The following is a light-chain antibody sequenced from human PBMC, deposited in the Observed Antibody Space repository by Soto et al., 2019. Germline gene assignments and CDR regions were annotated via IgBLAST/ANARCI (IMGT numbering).Light chain of an antibody. CDR1: HSVTSDY. J-gene: IGKJ1*01. V-gene: IGKV3D-15*01. Sequence: EIVLTQSPGTLSLSPGEGATLSCRASHSVTSDYLAWYQQKPGQAPRLLIYGATKRATGIPDRFSGSGSGTEFTLTISSLQSEDFAVYYCHQYNNWPPWTFGQGTKVDIK. CDR3: HQYNNWPPWT. CDR2: GAT.